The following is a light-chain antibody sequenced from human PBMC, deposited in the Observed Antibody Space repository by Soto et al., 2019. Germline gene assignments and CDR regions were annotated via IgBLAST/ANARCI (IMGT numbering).Light chain of an antibody. Sequence: QSALTQPASMSGSPGQSITISCTGTSSDVGGYSYVSWYQQHPGKAPKLMIYEVSNRPSGVSNRFSGSKSGNTASLTISGLQPEDEADYYCSSYTSSSTLVFGGGTKVTVL. CDR2: EVS. CDR3: SSYTSSSTLV. CDR1: SSDVGGYSY. J-gene: IGLJ2*01. V-gene: IGLV2-14*01.